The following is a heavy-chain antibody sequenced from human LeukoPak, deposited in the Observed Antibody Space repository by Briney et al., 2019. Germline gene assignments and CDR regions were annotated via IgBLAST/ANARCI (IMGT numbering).Heavy chain of an antibody. Sequence: GGSLRLSCAASGFTFSTYWMTWVRQAPGKGLEWVANIRQDGSEKYYVDSVEGRFTMSRDNAKKSLFLQMNSLRAEDTAVYYCARDMRGDGFDIWGQGTMVTVSS. CDR3: ARDMRGDGFDI. CDR1: GFTFSTYW. D-gene: IGHD2-2*01. J-gene: IGHJ3*02. V-gene: IGHV3-7*04. CDR2: IRQDGSEK.